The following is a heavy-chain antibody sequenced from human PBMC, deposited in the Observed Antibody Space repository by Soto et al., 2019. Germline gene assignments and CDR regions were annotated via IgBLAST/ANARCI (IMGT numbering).Heavy chain of an antibody. CDR2: IFHSGST. CDR3: VRGGIAGHWFDP. CDR1: RAFINSGGFY. J-gene: IGHJ5*02. D-gene: IGHD2-15*01. Sequence: SETLSLTCSVSRAFINSGGFYYSWIRQPPGKGLEWLGYIFHSGSTLYNPSLRGRLTLSADTSRNQPSLYLTSVTAADTAVYYCVRGGIAGHWFDPWGQGILVTVSS. V-gene: IGHV4-31*03.